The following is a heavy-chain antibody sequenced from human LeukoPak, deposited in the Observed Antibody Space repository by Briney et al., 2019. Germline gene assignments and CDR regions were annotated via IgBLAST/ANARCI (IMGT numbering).Heavy chain of an antibody. V-gene: IGHV1-46*02. Sequence: ASVKVSCKASGYTFNRYYMHWVRQAPGQGLEWMGIIDPSGRSYSYAQKFQGRVTMTRDTSTSTVYMDLSSLRSEDTAVYYCARDKSGTTQGDSDYWGQGTLVTVSS. CDR2: IDPSGRSY. CDR3: ARDKSGTTQGDSDY. J-gene: IGHJ4*02. CDR1: GYTFNRYY. D-gene: IGHD1-1*01.